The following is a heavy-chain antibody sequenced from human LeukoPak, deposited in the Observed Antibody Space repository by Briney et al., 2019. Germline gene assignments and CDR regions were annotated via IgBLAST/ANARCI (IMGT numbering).Heavy chain of an antibody. D-gene: IGHD5-12*01. J-gene: IGHJ4*02. V-gene: IGHV4-34*01. Sequence: SETLSLTCAVYGGSFSGYYWSWIRQPPGKGLEWIGEINHSGSTNYNPSLKSRVTISVDTSKNQFSLKLSSVTAADTAVYYCARIGLYSGYPIGYWGQGTLVTVSS. CDR2: INHSGST. CDR3: ARIGLYSGYPIGY. CDR1: GGSFSGYY.